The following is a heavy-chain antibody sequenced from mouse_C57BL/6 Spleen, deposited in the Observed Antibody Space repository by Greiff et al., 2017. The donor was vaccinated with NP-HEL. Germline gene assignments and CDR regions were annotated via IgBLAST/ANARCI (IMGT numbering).Heavy chain of an antibody. J-gene: IGHJ2*01. CDR3: ARGYDYDRYYFDY. CDR1: GYSITSGYY. V-gene: IGHV3-6*01. D-gene: IGHD2-4*01. CDR2: ISYDGSN. Sequence: VQLKESGPGLVKPSQSLSLTCSVTGYSITSGYYWNWIRQFPGNKLEWMGYISYDGSNNYNPSLKNRISITRDTSKNQFFLKLNSVTTEDTATYYCARGYDYDRYYFDYWGQGTTLTVSS.